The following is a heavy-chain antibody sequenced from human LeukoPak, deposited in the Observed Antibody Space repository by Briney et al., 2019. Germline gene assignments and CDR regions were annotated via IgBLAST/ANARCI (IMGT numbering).Heavy chain of an antibody. CDR1: GFTFSSYA. Sequence: GGSLRLSCAASGFTFSSYAMSWVRQAPGKGLEWVSAISGSGGSTYYADSVKGRFTISRDNSKNTLYLQMNSLRAEDTAVYYCAKDSPKAKYCSGGSCYSGLDYWGQGTLVTVSS. CDR3: AKDSPKAKYCSGGSCYSGLDY. CDR2: ISGSGGST. J-gene: IGHJ4*02. V-gene: IGHV3-23*01. D-gene: IGHD2-15*01.